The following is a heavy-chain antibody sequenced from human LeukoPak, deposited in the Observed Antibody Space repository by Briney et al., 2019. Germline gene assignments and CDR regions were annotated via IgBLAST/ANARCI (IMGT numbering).Heavy chain of an antibody. J-gene: IGHJ5*02. V-gene: IGHV4-4*02. D-gene: IGHD3-10*01. CDR2: IYHSGST. Sequence: PSETLSLTCAVSGGSISSSNWRSWVRQPPGKGLEWIGEIYHSGSTNYNPSLKSRVTISVDKSKNQFSLKLSSATAADTAVYYCARDHGGSAGRTLNWFDPWGQGTLVTVSS. CDR1: GGSISSSNW. CDR3: ARDHGGSAGRTLNWFDP.